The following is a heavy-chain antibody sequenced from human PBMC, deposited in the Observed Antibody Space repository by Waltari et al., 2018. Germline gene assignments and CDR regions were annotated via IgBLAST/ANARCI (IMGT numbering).Heavy chain of an antibody. CDR2: IYYSGST. D-gene: IGHD1-26*01. CDR1: GGSISSHS. Sequence: QVQLQESGPGLVKPSETLSLTCTVSGGSISSHSWSWIRQPPGKGLEWIGYIYYSGSTNYNPSLKSRVTISVDTSKNQFPLKLSSVTAADTAVYYCASTIVGATSGFDYWGQGTLVTVSS. V-gene: IGHV4-59*11. CDR3: ASTIVGATSGFDY. J-gene: IGHJ4*02.